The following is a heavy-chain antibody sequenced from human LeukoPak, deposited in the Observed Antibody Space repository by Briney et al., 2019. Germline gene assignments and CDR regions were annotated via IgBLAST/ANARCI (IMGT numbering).Heavy chain of an antibody. CDR3: ARDRGVRHFSPRGWFDP. CDR2: IYYSGST. D-gene: IGHD3-9*01. V-gene: IGHV4-59*01. Sequence: SETLSLTCTVSGGSISSDYWSWIRQPPGKGLEWIGYIYYSGSTNYNPSLKSRVTISVDTSKNQFSLKLSSVTAADTAVYYCARDRGVRHFSPRGWFDPWGQGTLVTVSS. J-gene: IGHJ5*02. CDR1: GGSISSDY.